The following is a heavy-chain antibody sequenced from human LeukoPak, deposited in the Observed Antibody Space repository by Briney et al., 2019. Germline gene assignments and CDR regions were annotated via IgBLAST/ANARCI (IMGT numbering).Heavy chain of an antibody. CDR3: ARDRCSGGSCYAGDYYYYMDV. V-gene: IGHV4-59*12. Sequence: PSETLSLTCTVSGGSISSYYWSWIRQPPGKGLEWIGYIYYSGSTSYNPSLKSRVTISVDTSKNQFSLKLSSVTAADTAVYYCARDRCSGGSCYAGDYYYYMDVWGKGTTVTISS. D-gene: IGHD2-15*01. J-gene: IGHJ6*03. CDR2: IYYSGST. CDR1: GGSISSYY.